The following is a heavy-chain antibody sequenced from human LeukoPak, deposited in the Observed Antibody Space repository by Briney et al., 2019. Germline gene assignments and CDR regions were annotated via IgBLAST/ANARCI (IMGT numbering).Heavy chain of an antibody. Sequence: SVKVSCKASGGAFSSYAISWVRQAPGQGLEWMGGIIPIFGTANYAQKFQGRVTITADESTSTAYMELSSLRSEDTAVYYCARGLGIAAMSYFVYWGQGTLVTVSS. D-gene: IGHD2-2*01. CDR1: GGAFSSYA. J-gene: IGHJ4*02. CDR2: IIPIFGTA. V-gene: IGHV1-69*13. CDR3: ARGLGIAAMSYFVY.